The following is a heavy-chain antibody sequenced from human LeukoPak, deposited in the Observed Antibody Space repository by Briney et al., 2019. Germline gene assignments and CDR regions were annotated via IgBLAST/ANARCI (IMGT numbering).Heavy chain of an antibody. J-gene: IGHJ4*02. CDR2: VIYSGNT. CDR3: ARFNYGDYWYYFDY. CDR1: SGSITSTSYC. Sequence: SETLSLTCTVSSGSITSTSYCWGWIRQPPGKGLEWIGGVIYSGNTYYNPSLKSRVTISVDTSKNQFSLKLSSVTAADTAVYYCARFNYGDYWYYFDYWGQGTLVTVSS. D-gene: IGHD4-17*01. V-gene: IGHV4-39*07.